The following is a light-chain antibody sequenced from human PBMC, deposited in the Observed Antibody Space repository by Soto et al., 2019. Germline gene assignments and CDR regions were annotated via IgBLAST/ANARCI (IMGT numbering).Light chain of an antibody. CDR2: WAS. CDR3: QQYYSTPWT. J-gene: IGKJ1*01. Sequence: EMVMTQSPYSLALSLGERASIKXKSSQSIFYSSKIKNYLSWYQQKPAQPPKLLIYWASTREYGGPDRFSGSGSATDFTRTISSLQAEDVAVYYGQQYYSTPWTFGQGTKVDIK. CDR1: QSIFYSSKIKNY. V-gene: IGKV4-1*01.